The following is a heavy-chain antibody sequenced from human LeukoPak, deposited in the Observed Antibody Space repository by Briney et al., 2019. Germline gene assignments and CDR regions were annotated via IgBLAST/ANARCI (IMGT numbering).Heavy chain of an antibody. J-gene: IGHJ4*02. Sequence: SGGSLRLSCAASGFTISNYWMTWVRQAPGKGLEWVANIKQDGSEKYXVDSXXGRFTISRDNAKNSLFLQMHSLRVEDTAVCYXXRPGSYYRYFDYWGQGTLVTVSS. CDR2: IKQDGSEK. D-gene: IGHD3-10*01. CDR1: GFTISNYW. CDR3: XRPGSYYRYFDY. V-gene: IGHV3-7*01.